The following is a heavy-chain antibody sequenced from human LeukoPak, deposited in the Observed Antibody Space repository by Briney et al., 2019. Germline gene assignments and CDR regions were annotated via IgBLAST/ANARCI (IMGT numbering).Heavy chain of an antibody. CDR3: ARGRWNDQRKTFDI. V-gene: IGHV1-46*01. D-gene: IGHD1-1*01. CDR1: GYTFTSYY. Sequence: ASVKVSCKASGYTFTSYYKHWVRQAPGQGLEWMAIINPSGGSASYAQNFQGRVTMTRDTSTSTVYMELSSLRSEDTAVYYCARGRWNDQRKTFDIWGQGTMVTVSS. J-gene: IGHJ3*02. CDR2: INPSGGSA.